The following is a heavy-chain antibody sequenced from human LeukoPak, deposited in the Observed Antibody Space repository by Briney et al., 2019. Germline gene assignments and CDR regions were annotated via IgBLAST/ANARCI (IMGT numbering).Heavy chain of an antibody. CDR3: ARNTPGYCSSTSCPWRSYFDY. V-gene: IGHV1-69*05. CDR1: GGTFSSYA. CDR2: IIPIFGTA. D-gene: IGHD2-2*01. J-gene: IGHJ4*02. Sequence: ASVKVSCKASGGTFSSYAISWVRQAPGQGLEWMGRIIPIFGTANYAQKFQGRVTITTDESTSTAYMELSSLRSEDTAVYYCARNTPGYCSSTSCPWRSYFDYWGQGTLVTVSS.